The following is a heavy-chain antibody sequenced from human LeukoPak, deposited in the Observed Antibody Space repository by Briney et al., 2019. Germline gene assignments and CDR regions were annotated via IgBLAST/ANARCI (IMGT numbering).Heavy chain of an antibody. J-gene: IGHJ4*02. Sequence: GGSLRLSCAASGFIFSSYAMHWVRQAPGKGLEWVAVISYDGSNKYYADSVKGRFTISRDNSKNTLYLQMNSLRAEDTAVYYCARDPAPAAAGTSLFDYWGQGTLVTVSS. CDR2: ISYDGSNK. V-gene: IGHV3-30*01. CDR1: GFIFSSYA. CDR3: ARDPAPAAAGTSLFDY. D-gene: IGHD6-13*01.